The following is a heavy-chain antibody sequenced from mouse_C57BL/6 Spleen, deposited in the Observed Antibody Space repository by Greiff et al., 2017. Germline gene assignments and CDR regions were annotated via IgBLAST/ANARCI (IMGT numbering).Heavy chain of an antibody. CDR1: GYTFTDYE. CDR2: IDPETGGT. Sequence: VQLQQSGAELVRPGASVTLSCKASGYTFTDYEMHWVKQTPVHGLEWIGAIDPETGGTAYNQKFTGKAILTAGKSSSTAYMELRSLTSEDSAVYYCTRRALYYSNYVRAMDYWGQGTSVTVSS. V-gene: IGHV1-15*01. D-gene: IGHD2-5*01. CDR3: TRRALYYSNYVRAMDY. J-gene: IGHJ4*01.